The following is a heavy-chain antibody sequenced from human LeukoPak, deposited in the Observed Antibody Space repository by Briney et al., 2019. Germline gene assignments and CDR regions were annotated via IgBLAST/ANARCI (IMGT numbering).Heavy chain of an antibody. CDR1: GGSINSYY. D-gene: IGHD2/OR15-2a*01. J-gene: IGHJ4*02. CDR2: IYYSGST. CDR3: ARARDFRDYFDY. Sequence: SETLSLTCSVSGGSINSYYWSWIRQPPGKRLEWIGYIYYSGSTNYNPSLKSRVTISVDTSKTQFSLKLNSVTAADTAVYYCARARDFRDYFDYWGQGTLVTVSS. V-gene: IGHV4-59*01.